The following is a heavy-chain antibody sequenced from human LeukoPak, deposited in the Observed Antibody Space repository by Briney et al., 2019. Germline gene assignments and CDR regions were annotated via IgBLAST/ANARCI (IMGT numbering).Heavy chain of an antibody. V-gene: IGHV4-59*01. Sequence: TSETLSLTCPVSGRSISSYYWSWIRQPPGKGMEWNGYIYYCGSTNYNPSLKSRVTISVATSKNQFSLKLSSVTAADTAVYYCASYDFWSGWSDYWGQGTLVTVSS. CDR3: ASYDFWSGWSDY. J-gene: IGHJ4*02. CDR2: IYYCGST. CDR1: GRSISSYY. D-gene: IGHD3-3*01.